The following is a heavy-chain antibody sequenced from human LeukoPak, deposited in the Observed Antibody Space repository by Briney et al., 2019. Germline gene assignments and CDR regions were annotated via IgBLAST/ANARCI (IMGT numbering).Heavy chain of an antibody. CDR2: ISGSGGST. Sequence: GGSLRLSCAASGFIFSSYAINWVRQVPGKGLEWVSAISGSGGSTYYADSVKGRFAISGDNSKNTLYLQMNNLRAEDTAIYYCAKSQGGYCSGGSCSFDYWGQGTLVTVSS. D-gene: IGHD2-15*01. CDR3: AKSQGGYCSGGSCSFDY. J-gene: IGHJ4*02. CDR1: GFIFSSYA. V-gene: IGHV3-23*01.